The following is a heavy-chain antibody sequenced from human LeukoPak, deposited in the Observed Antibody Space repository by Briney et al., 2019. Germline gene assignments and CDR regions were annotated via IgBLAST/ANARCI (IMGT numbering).Heavy chain of an antibody. J-gene: IGHJ4*02. CDR1: GGSISSTYC. CDR2: IYHSGIT. V-gene: IGHV4-4*02. Sequence: KTSGTLSLTCDVSGGSISSTYCWTWVRQSPGKGLEWIGEIYHSGITNYNPSLKSRVTISVDKPKNHFSLKLKSVTAADTAVYYCAREDPDRKIDYWGQGTLVTVSS. CDR3: AREDPDRKIDY. D-gene: IGHD1-14*01.